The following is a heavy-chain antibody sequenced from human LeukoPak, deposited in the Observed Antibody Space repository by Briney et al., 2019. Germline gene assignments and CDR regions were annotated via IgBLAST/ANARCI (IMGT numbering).Heavy chain of an antibody. Sequence: PGGSLRLSCAAAGFTFSNAWMSWVRQAPGNGLEWVGRIKSKSDGGTTDYAAAVKGRLTISRDYSKNKLYLQMNSLKTEDTAVYYCTTDLRWSGTNDWFDPWGQGTRVTVSS. CDR3: TTDLRWSGTNDWFDP. D-gene: IGHD3-3*01. CDR1: GFTFSNAW. J-gene: IGHJ5*02. CDR2: IKSKSDGGTT. V-gene: IGHV3-15*01.